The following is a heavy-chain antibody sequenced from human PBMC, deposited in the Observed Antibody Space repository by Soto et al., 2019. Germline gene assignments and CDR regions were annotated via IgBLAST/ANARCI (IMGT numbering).Heavy chain of an antibody. Sequence: ASVKVSCKASGYTFTGYYMHWVRQAPGQGLEWMGWINPNSGGTNYAQKFQGRVTMTRDTSISTAYMELSSLRAEDTAVYYCANPAGIAAAGSGLYFDYWGQGTLVTVSS. CDR3: ANPAGIAAAGSGLYFDY. CDR1: GYTFTGYY. J-gene: IGHJ4*02. CDR2: INPNSGGT. D-gene: IGHD6-13*01. V-gene: IGHV1-2*02.